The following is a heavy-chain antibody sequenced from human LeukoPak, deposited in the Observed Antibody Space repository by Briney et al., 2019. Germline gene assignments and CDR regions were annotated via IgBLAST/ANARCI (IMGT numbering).Heavy chain of an antibody. J-gene: IGHJ4*02. Sequence: GASVKVSFKASGFTFISSAVQWVRQARGQRLEWIGWIVVGSGDTNYAQKFQGRVTMTTDTSTSTAHMELRSLRSDDTAIYYCGRVVHDQEVLRRVDYWGQGTLVTVSS. V-gene: IGHV1-58*01. CDR2: IVVGSGDT. CDR3: GRVVHDQEVLRRVDY. D-gene: IGHD3-3*01. CDR1: GFTFISSA.